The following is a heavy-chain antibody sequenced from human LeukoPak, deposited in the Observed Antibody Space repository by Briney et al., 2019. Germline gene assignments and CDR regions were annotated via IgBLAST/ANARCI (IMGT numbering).Heavy chain of an antibody. J-gene: IGHJ3*02. CDR1: GFTFVSYS. CDR2: ISYDGSNK. Sequence: GGSLRLSCAASGFTFVSYSMNWVRQAPGKGLEWVAVISYDGSNKYYADSVKGRFTISRDNSKNTLYLQMNSLRAEDTAVYYYATLRIGDYYDSSLDAFDIWGQGTMVTVSS. V-gene: IGHV3-30*03. CDR3: ATLRIGDYYDSSLDAFDI. D-gene: IGHD3-22*01.